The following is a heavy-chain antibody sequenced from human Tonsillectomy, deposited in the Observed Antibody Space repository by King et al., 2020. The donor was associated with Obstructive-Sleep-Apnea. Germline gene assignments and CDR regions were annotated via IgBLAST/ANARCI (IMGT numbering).Heavy chain of an antibody. D-gene: IGHD3-16*01. CDR3: AKDLRYLGYYFDH. V-gene: IGHV3-33*06. CDR2: IWHDGSNE. J-gene: IGHJ4*02. CDR1: GFTFSNYG. Sequence: VQLVESGGGVVQPGRSLRLSCTASGFTFSNYGMHWVRQAPGKGLEWMAVIWHDGSNEYYAESAKGRFTISRDNSKNTLYLQMNRLRAGDTAVYYCAKDLRYLGYYFDHWGQGTLVTVSS.